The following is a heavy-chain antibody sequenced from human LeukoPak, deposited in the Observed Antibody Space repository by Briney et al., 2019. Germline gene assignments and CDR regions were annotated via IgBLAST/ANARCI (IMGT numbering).Heavy chain of an antibody. CDR1: GSTFSNAW. CDR3: TTQGASNNHYYHSDY. Sequence: PGGSLRLSCAASGSTFSNAWMNWVCQAPGKGLEWVGRIKSKTDGGTTDYAAPVKGRFTISRGDSKNTLYLQMNSLKTEDTAVYYCTTQGASNNHYYHSDYWGQGTLVTVSS. V-gene: IGHV3-15*07. CDR2: IKSKTDGGTT. J-gene: IGHJ4*02. D-gene: IGHD3-22*01.